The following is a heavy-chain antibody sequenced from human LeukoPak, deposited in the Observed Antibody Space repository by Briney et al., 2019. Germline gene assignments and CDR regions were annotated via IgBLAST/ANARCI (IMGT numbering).Heavy chain of an antibody. J-gene: IGHJ3*01. CDR2: IYHSGST. CDR3: ARDQVGATTER. CDR1: GYSISSGYY. D-gene: IGHD1-26*01. Sequence: SSETLSLTCTVSGYSISSGYYWGWIRQPPGKGLEWIGSIYHSGSTYYNPSLKSRVTISVDTSKNQFSLKLSSVTATDTAVYYCARDQVGATTERWGQGTMVTVSS. V-gene: IGHV4-38-2*02.